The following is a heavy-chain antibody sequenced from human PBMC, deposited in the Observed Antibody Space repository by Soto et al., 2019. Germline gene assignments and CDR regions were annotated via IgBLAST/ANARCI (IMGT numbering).Heavy chain of an antibody. CDR2: IYSGGST. CDR3: ARDCVGGSNGGRYYYYGMDV. J-gene: IGHJ6*02. CDR1: GFTVSSNY. Sequence: EVQLVESGGGLVQPGGSLRLSCAASGFTVSSNYMSWVRQAPGKGLEWVSLIYSGGSTYYADSVKGRFTISRDNSKNTLYLQMNSLRAEDTAVYYCARDCVGGSNGGRYYYYGMDVWGQGTTVTVSS. V-gene: IGHV3-66*01. D-gene: IGHD2-2*01.